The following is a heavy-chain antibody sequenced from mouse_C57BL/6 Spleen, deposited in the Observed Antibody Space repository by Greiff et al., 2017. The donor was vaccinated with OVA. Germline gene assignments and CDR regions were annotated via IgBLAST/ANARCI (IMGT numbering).Heavy chain of an antibody. Sequence: EVQVVESGGDLVKPGGSLKLSCAASGFTFSSYGMSWVRQTPDKRLEWVATISSGGSYTYYPDSVKGRFTISRDNAKNTLYLQMSSLKSEDTAMYYCAREPSTGTGWYFDVWGTGTTVTVSS. V-gene: IGHV5-6*01. CDR1: GFTFSSYG. CDR3: AREPSTGTGWYFDV. D-gene: IGHD4-1*02. CDR2: ISSGGSYT. J-gene: IGHJ1*03.